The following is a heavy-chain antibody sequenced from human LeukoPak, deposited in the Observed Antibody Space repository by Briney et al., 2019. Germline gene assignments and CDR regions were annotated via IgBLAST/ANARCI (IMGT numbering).Heavy chain of an antibody. J-gene: IGHJ4*02. V-gene: IGHV3-21*01. CDR1: GFTFSSYS. CDR3: ARGVELTGYSDY. CDR2: ISSSSSYI. Sequence: GGSLRLSCAASGFTFSSYSMNWVRQAPGKGLEWVSSISSSSSYIYYADSVKGRFTISRDNAKNSLYLQMNSLRAEDTAVYYCARGVELTGYSDYWGRGTLVTVSS. D-gene: IGHD3-9*01.